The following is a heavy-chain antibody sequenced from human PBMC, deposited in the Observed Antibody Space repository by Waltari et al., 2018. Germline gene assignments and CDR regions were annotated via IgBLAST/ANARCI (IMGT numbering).Heavy chain of an antibody. Sequence: QVQLVQSGAEVKKPGASVKVPCTASGFTFKTYPFHWVRQAPGQRLEWMGWINAGKGTTKYSQKFPARVTFTRDTSASTAYMELSSLTSEDTAVYYCARDGGYYSTDVWGTATTVTVSS. V-gene: IGHV1-3*01. CDR2: INAGKGTT. CDR3: ARDGGYYSTDV. CDR1: GFTFKTYP. J-gene: IGHJ6*03.